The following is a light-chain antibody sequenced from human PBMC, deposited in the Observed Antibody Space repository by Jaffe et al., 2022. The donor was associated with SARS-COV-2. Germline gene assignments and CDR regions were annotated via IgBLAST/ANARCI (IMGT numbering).Light chain of an antibody. CDR3: QTWYGSVRV. CDR1: SGHNMYS. CDR2: LNGDGSH. J-gene: IGLJ3*02. V-gene: IGLV4-69*01. Sequence: QLVLTQPPSASASLGASVKLTCTLSSGHNMYSIAWHRQQPEKAPRYLMKLNGDGSHSKGDGIPDRFSGSSSGAERYLTISSLQSDDEADYYCQTWYGSVRVFGGGTKLTVL.